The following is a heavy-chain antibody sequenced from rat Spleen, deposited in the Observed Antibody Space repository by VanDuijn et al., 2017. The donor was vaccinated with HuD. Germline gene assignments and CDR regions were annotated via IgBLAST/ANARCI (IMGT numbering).Heavy chain of an antibody. CDR2: INSAGST. CDR3: ARHSGTARGVMDA. J-gene: IGHJ4*01. V-gene: IGHV3-3*01. D-gene: IGHD5-1*01. Sequence: EVQLQESGPGLVKPSQSLSLTCSVTDYSITSSYGWSWIRKFPGNKLEWMGYINSAGSTNYNPSLKSRISITRDTSKNQFFLQVNSVTTEDTANYYCARHSGTARGVMDAWGQGASVTVSS. CDR1: DYSITSSYG.